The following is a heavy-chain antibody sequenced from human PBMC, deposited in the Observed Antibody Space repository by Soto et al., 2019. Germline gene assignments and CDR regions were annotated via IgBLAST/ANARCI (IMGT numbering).Heavy chain of an antibody. D-gene: IGHD1-20*01. J-gene: IGHJ4*02. V-gene: IGHV3-21*01. CDR2: ISSSSSYI. Sequence: GGSLRLSCAASGFTFSSYSMNWVRQAPGKGLEWVSSISSSSSYIYYADSVKGRFTISRDNAKNSLYLQMNSLRAEDTAVYYCARDITPVNRKIDYWGQGTLVTVS. CDR3: ARDITPVNRKIDY. CDR1: GFTFSSYS.